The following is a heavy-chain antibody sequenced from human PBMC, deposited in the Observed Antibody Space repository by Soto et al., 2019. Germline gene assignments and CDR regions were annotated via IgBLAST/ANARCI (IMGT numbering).Heavy chain of an antibody. Sequence: EVQLLESGGGLVQPGGSLRLSCAASGFIFSSYAMSWVRQAPGKGLEWVSAISGSGGSTYYADSVKGRFTISRDKSKNTLYLQMNSRRAEDTAVYDCAKVGRGTADYWGQGTLLTVSS. CDR2: ISGSGGST. V-gene: IGHV3-23*01. CDR3: AKVGRGTADY. J-gene: IGHJ4*02. CDR1: GFIFSSYA. D-gene: IGHD3-16*01.